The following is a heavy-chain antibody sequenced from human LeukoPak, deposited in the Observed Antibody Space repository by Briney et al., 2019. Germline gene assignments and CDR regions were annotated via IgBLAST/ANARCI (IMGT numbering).Heavy chain of an antibody. V-gene: IGHV4-59*01. CDR2: IYYSGST. J-gene: IGHJ5*02. CDR1: GGSISSYY. D-gene: IGHD1-7*01. CDR3: AISTTRDNWFDP. Sequence: SEILSLTCTVSGGSISSYYWSWIRQPPGKGLEWIGYIYYSGSTNYNPSLKSRVTISVDTSKNQFSLKLSSVTAADTAVYYCAISTTRDNWFDPWGQGTLVTVSS.